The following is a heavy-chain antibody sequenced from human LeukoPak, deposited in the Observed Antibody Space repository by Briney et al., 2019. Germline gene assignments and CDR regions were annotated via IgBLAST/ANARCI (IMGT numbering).Heavy chain of an antibody. CDR1: GGSISSSNW. D-gene: IGHD2-15*01. Sequence: PSGTLSLTCAVSGGSISSSNWWSWVRQPPGKGLEWIGEIYHSGSTNYNPSLKSRVTISVDKSKNQFSLKLSSVTAADTAVYYCAREIIVVVVAATGGNWFDPWGQGTLVTVSS. V-gene: IGHV4-4*02. CDR3: AREIIVVVVAATGGNWFDP. CDR2: IYHSGST. J-gene: IGHJ5*02.